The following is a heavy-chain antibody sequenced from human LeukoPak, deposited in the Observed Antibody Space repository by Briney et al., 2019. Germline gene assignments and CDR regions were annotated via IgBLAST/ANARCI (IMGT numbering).Heavy chain of an antibody. J-gene: IGHJ6*02. D-gene: IGHD3-10*01. CDR3: ARGRGDGSGSHAPKADFYCMDV. CDR1: GYTFTSHC. Sequence: ASVKASCKASGYTFTSHCVHWVRQAPGQGLEWMGIINPSGDNTNYAQNFQGRVTMTRDTSTSTVYMELSSLRSEDTAVYYCARGRGDGSGSHAPKADFYCMDVWGQGTTVTVSS. CDR2: INPSGDNT. V-gene: IGHV1-46*01.